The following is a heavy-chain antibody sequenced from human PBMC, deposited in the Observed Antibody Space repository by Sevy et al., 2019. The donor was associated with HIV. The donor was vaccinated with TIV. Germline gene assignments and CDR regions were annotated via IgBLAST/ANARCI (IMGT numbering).Heavy chain of an antibody. CDR2: ISYDGSKK. CDR1: GFTFSSYA. Sequence: GGSLRLSCAASGFTFSSYALLWVRQAPGKGLEWVSLISYDGSKKYYSDSVKGRFAISRDESKTTLFLQMNSLRSEDTAIYYCARVGVSYCTDDCYHRFDYWGRGILVTVSS. J-gene: IGHJ4*02. D-gene: IGHD2-21*02. CDR3: ARVGVSYCTDDCYHRFDY. V-gene: IGHV3-30*09.